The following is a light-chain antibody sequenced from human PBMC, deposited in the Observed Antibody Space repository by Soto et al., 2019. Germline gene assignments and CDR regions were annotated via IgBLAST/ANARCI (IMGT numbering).Light chain of an antibody. CDR3: AAWDGSLNHIL. V-gene: IGLV1-44*01. J-gene: IGLJ2*01. Sequence: QSALTQPPSASGTPGQRVTISCSVGWSNMGSNTVNWYQHLPGTAPKLLIYSDNQRPSGVPDRFSGAKSGTSASLAITGLQSEDEADYYCAAWDGSLNHILFGGGTKVTVL. CDR2: SDN. CDR1: WSNMGSNT.